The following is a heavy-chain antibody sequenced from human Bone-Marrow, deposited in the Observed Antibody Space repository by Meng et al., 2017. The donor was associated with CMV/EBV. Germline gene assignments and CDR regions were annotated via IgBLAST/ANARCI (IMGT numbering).Heavy chain of an antibody. CDR3: ARDLGGYCSGGSCL. V-gene: IGHV1-2*02. CDR1: RYTFTGYY. CDR2: INPNSGGT. J-gene: IGHJ4*02. Sequence: QVRPGQAGAEGKKPGASVKVSCKASRYTFTGYYMHWVRQAPGQGLEWMGWINPNSGGTNYAQKFQGRVTMTRDTSISTAYMELSRLRSDDTAVYYCARDLGGYCSGGSCLWGQGTLVTVSS. D-gene: IGHD2-15*01.